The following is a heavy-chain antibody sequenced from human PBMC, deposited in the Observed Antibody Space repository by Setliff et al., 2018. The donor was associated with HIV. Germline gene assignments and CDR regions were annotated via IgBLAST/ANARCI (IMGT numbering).Heavy chain of an antibody. J-gene: IGHJ5*02. Sequence: ASVKVSCKASGYSFSGYYLHWVRRAPGQGLEWMGWINPNSGATNYAQNFQGRVTMTRDTSISTAYMDLSSLTSDATAVYYCAVASIVSTARWNHWGRGTLVTVSS. CDR1: GYSFSGYY. CDR3: AVASIVSTARWNH. D-gene: IGHD1-26*01. V-gene: IGHV1-2*02. CDR2: INPNSGAT.